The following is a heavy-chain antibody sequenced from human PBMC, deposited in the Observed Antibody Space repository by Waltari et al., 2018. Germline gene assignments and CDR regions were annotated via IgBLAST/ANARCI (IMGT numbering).Heavy chain of an antibody. CDR1: GGSISSYY. V-gene: IGHV4-59*01. J-gene: IGHJ1*01. CDR2: IYYSGGT. D-gene: IGHD3-3*01. CDR3: ARVENYDFWSGRTRYCQH. Sequence: QVQLQESGPGLVKPSETLSLTCTVSGGSISSYYWSWIRQPPGKGLEWIGYIYYSGGTNNHPCLKGRVTRSGDTSKNQFSLKLSSVTAADTAVYYCARVENYDFWSGRTRYCQHWGQGTLVTVSS.